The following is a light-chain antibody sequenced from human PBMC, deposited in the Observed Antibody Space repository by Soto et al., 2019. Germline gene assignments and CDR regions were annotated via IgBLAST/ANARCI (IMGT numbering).Light chain of an antibody. CDR2: RAS. CDR3: QQYQNLWT. CDR1: QTIYSN. V-gene: IGKV3-15*01. Sequence: VMTQSPATLSVSPGERATLSCRASQTIYSNVAWYQQRPGQPPRLLIYRASSRATGIPARFSGSGSGTEFTLTINSLQSEDFAVYYCQQYQNLWTFGQGTKVDIK. J-gene: IGKJ1*01.